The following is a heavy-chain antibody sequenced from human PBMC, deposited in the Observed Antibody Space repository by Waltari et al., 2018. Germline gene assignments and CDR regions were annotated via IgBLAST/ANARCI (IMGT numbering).Heavy chain of an antibody. CDR3: ARVPYYYDSSGYGMGWFDP. D-gene: IGHD3-22*01. CDR1: GGSISSSSYY. V-gene: IGHV4-39*07. Sequence: QLQLQESGPGLVKPSETLSLPCTVSGGSISSSSYYWGWIRQPPGQGLEWIGSIYYSGSTYYNPSLKSRVTISVDTSKNQFSLKLSSVTAADTAVYYCARVPYYYDSSGYGMGWFDPWGQGTLVTVSS. J-gene: IGHJ5*02. CDR2: IYYSGST.